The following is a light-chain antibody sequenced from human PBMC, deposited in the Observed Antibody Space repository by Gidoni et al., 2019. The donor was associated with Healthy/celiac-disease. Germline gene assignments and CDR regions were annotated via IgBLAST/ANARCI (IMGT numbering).Light chain of an antibody. J-gene: IGKJ1*01. V-gene: IGKV1-8*01. CDR3: QQYYSYQWT. CDR1: QGISSY. CDR2: DAA. Sequence: AIRMTHSPSSFSASTGDRVTITCRASQGISSYLAWYQQKPGNAPKLLIYDAATLQSGVPSRFSGSGSGTEFTLTISCLQSEDFATEYCQQYYSYQWTFGQGTKVEIK.